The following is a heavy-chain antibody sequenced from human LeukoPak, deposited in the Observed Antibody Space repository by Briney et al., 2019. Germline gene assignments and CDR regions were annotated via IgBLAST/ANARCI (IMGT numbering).Heavy chain of an antibody. Sequence: GGSLRLSCAAPGLTFSSYWMHWVRQAPGKGLVWVSSINSDGSNTMYADSVKGRFTISRDNAKDTLYLQMNSLRAEDTAVYYCARSLGYCSAGSCFPSDYCGQGTLVTVSS. CDR1: GLTFSSYW. J-gene: IGHJ4*02. D-gene: IGHD2-15*01. CDR3: ARSLGYCSAGSCFPSDY. CDR2: INSDGSNT. V-gene: IGHV3-74*03.